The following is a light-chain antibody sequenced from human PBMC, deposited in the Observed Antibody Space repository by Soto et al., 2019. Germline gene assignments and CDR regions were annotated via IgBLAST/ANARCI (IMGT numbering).Light chain of an antibody. CDR1: QSVTSNH. CDR3: QHFGNSLYT. Sequence: EIVLTQSLDTLSVSPGERTTLSCRASQSVTSNHEAWYQQKPGQAPRLLIYGVSSRATGIPDRFSGSGSGTDFTLTISRVEPEDFAVYYCQHFGNSLYTFGQGTKLEIK. CDR2: GVS. V-gene: IGKV3-20*01. J-gene: IGKJ2*01.